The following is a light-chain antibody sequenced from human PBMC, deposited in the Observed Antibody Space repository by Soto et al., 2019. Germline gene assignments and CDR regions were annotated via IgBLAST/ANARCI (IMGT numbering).Light chain of an antibody. CDR2: GAS. V-gene: IGKV3-15*01. J-gene: IGKJ3*01. CDR1: QSVSSN. Sequence: EIVMTQSPATLSVSPGERATLSCRASQSVSSNLAWYQQKPGQAPRHLIYGASTTPTGIPARFSGSGSGTDFTLTISSLQSADFAVYYCQQYNNWPFTFGPGTKVDIK. CDR3: QQYNNWPFT.